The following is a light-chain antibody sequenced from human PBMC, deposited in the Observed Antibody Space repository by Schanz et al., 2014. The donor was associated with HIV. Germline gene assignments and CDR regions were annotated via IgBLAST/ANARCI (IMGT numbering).Light chain of an antibody. J-gene: IGKJ1*01. V-gene: IGKV1-39*01. Sequence: DIQMTQSPSSLSASVGDRVTITCRASQSISNHLNWYQQKPGKAPKLLIYAASSLQSGVPPRFSGSGSGKDFTLTISSLQPEDFATYYCQQSYSTPRTFGQGTKVEI. CDR3: QQSYSTPRT. CDR2: AAS. CDR1: QSISNH.